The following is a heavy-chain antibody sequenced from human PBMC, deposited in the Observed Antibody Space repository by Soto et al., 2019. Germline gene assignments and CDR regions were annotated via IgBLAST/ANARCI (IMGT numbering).Heavy chain of an antibody. Sequence: SETLSLTCTVSGGSISSGGYYWSWIRQHPGKGLEWIGYIYYSGSTYYNPSLKSRVTISVDTSKNQFSMKLSSVTAADTAVYYCARDRYYYDSSGPRVDAFDIWGQGTMVTVSS. D-gene: IGHD3-22*01. V-gene: IGHV4-31*03. CDR2: IYYSGST. CDR3: ARDRYYYDSSGPRVDAFDI. CDR1: GGSISSGGYY. J-gene: IGHJ3*02.